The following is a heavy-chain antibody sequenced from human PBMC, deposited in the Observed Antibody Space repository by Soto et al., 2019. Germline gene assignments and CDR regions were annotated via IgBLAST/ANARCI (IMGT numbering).Heavy chain of an antibody. CDR2: IYYSGST. J-gene: IGHJ4*02. V-gene: IGHV4-31*03. CDR1: GGSISSGGYY. D-gene: IGHD3-3*01. CDR3: ARARGTIFGVVTEDSYYFDY. Sequence: QVQLQESGPGLVKPSQTLSLTCTVSGGSISSGGYYWSWIRQHPGKGLEWIGYIYYSGSTYYNPSLQSRVTISVDTSKNQFSLKLSSVTAADTAVYYCARARGTIFGVVTEDSYYFDYWGQGTLVTVSS.